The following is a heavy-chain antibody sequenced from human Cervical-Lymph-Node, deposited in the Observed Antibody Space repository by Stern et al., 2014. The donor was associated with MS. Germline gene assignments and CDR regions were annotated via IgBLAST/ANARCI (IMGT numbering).Heavy chain of an antibody. V-gene: IGHV3-30*18. CDR2: ISYDGSNA. CDR3: AKDRGMIVVVTYSLDS. CDR1: GFSFSSSG. J-gene: IGHJ4*02. Sequence: VQLVESGGIVVQPGRSLRLSCVASGFSFSSSGMHWVRQAPGKGLEWVAVISYDGSNAYYADSVKGRFTISRDNSKNTLYLQLNSLRAEDTAVYFCAKDRGMIVVVTYSLDSWGQGTLVTVSS. D-gene: IGHD3-22*01.